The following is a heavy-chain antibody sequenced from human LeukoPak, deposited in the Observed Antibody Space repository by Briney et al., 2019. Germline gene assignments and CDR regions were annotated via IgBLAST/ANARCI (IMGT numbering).Heavy chain of an antibody. Sequence: SETLSLTCAVYGGSFSGYYWSWIRQSPGKGLEWIGEINHSGSTNYNPSLKSRVNISVDPSKNQFSLKLSSVTAADTAVYYCAREGLVIIPFDYWGQGTLVTVSS. D-gene: IGHD3-9*01. CDR2: INHSGST. CDR3: AREGLVIIPFDY. V-gene: IGHV4-34*01. CDR1: GGSFSGYY. J-gene: IGHJ4*02.